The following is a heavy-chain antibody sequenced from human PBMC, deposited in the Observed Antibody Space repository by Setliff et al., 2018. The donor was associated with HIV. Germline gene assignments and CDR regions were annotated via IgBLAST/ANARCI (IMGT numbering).Heavy chain of an antibody. D-gene: IGHD3-10*01. Sequence: RASVKVSCKASGYTFTGYYMHWVRQAPGQGLEWMGRINPNSGGTNYAQKCQGRVTMTRDTSINTVYMELSSLRSDDTAVYYCARPGNWGDRSMNYWGQGTLVTVSS. CDR3: ARPGNWGDRSMNY. J-gene: IGHJ4*02. V-gene: IGHV1-2*06. CDR2: INPNSGGT. CDR1: GYTFTGYY.